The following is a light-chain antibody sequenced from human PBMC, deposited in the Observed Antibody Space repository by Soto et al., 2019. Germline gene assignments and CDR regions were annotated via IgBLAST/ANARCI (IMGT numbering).Light chain of an antibody. V-gene: IGKV3-20*01. CDR3: QQYGSSPPWA. J-gene: IGKJ1*01. Sequence: EIVLTQSPGTLSLSPMEIATVSVMASQSVSSSYLAWYQQKPGQAPRLLIYGASSRATGIPDRFSGSGSGTDFTLTISRLEPEDFAVYYCQQYGSSPPWAFGQGSEGEMK. CDR1: QSVSSSY. CDR2: GAS.